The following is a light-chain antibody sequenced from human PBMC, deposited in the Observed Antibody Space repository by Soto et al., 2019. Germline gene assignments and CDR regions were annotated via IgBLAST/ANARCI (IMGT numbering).Light chain of an antibody. Sequence: GDRVTITCRASQDISSWLTWYQQKPGKAPKLLIFTASSLQSGVPSRFSGSESGTDFTLTITNLQPDDFATYYCQQSYSFPLTFGRGTRLEIK. CDR3: QQSYSFPLT. CDR2: TAS. V-gene: IGKV1-12*01. J-gene: IGKJ5*01. CDR1: QDISSW.